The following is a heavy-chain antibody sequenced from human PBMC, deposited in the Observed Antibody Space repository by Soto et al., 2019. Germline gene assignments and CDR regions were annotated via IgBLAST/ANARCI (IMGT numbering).Heavy chain of an antibody. Sequence: ASVKVSCKASGYTFTGYYMHWVRQAPGQGLEWMGWINPNSGGTNYAQKFQGRVTMTRDTSISTAYMELSRLRSDDTAVYYCARDGFAAADPYYGMDVWGQGTTVTVSS. D-gene: IGHD6-13*01. CDR1: GYTFTGYY. CDR2: INPNSGGT. CDR3: ARDGFAAADPYYGMDV. J-gene: IGHJ6*02. V-gene: IGHV1-2*02.